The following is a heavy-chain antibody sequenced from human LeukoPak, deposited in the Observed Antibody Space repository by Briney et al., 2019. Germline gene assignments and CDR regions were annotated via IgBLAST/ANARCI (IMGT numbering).Heavy chain of an antibody. V-gene: IGHV3-21*04. CDR3: ARSRYSRSFYNVFDL. Sequence: TGGSLRLSCAASGFSFSSYNMNWVRQAPGKGLEWVSSITSSSTYTFYADSVKGRFTISRDNSKNTLYLQMNSLRAEDTAVYYCARSRYSRSFYNVFDLWGQGTVVTVSS. J-gene: IGHJ3*01. CDR1: GFSFSSYN. CDR2: ITSSSTYT. D-gene: IGHD2/OR15-2a*01.